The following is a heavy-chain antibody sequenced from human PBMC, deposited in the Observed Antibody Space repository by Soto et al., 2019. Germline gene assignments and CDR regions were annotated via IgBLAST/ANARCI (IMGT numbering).Heavy chain of an antibody. CDR3: ARDYHRSGYLGPDAFDI. V-gene: IGHV6-1*01. J-gene: IGHJ3*02. Sequence: PSQTLSLTCAISGDSVSSNIAAWNWIRQSPSRGLEWLGRTYYRSKWYKDYAVSVKSRISINPDTSKNQFSLQLNSVTPEDTAVYYCARDYHRSGYLGPDAFDIWGQGTMVTVSS. CDR2: TYYRSKWYK. CDR1: GDSVSSNIAA. D-gene: IGHD3-10*01.